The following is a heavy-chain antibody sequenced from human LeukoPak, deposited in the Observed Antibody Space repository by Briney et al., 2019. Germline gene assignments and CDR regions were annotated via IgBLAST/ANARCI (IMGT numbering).Heavy chain of an antibody. CDR3: ARDSYGMDV. V-gene: IGHV4-34*01. Sequence: SETLSLTCAVYGGSFSGYYWSWIRQPPGKGLEWIGEINHSGSTNYNPSLKSRVTISVDTSKNQFSLKLSSVTAADTAVYYCARDSYGMDVWGQGTTVTVSS. CDR2: INHSGST. J-gene: IGHJ6*02. CDR1: GGSFSGYY.